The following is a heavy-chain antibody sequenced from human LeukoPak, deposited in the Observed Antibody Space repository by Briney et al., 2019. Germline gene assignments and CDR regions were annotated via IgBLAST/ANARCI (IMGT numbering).Heavy chain of an antibody. Sequence: ASVKVSCKASGYTFTGYYMHWVRQAPGQGLEWMGWINPNSGGTNYAQMFQGRVTMTRDTSISTAYMELSRLRSDDTAVYYCARGPLIVVVPAARIGQWLTPADYWGQGTLVTVSS. CDR3: ARGPLIVVVPAARIGQWLTPADY. J-gene: IGHJ4*02. V-gene: IGHV1-2*02. CDR2: INPNSGGT. D-gene: IGHD2-2*01. CDR1: GYTFTGYY.